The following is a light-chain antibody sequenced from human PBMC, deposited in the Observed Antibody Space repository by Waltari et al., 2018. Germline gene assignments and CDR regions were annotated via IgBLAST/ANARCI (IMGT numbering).Light chain of an antibody. V-gene: IGLV2-23*01. CDR3: CSYAGSSTRGLYV. CDR1: SSDVGGYNL. CDR2: EGS. Sequence: QSALTQPASVSGSPGQSITISCTGTSSDVGGYNLVSWYQQHPGKAPKLMIYEGSKRPSGVSNRFSGSKSGNTASLTISGLQAEDEADYYCCSYAGSSTRGLYVFGTGTKVTVL. J-gene: IGLJ1*01.